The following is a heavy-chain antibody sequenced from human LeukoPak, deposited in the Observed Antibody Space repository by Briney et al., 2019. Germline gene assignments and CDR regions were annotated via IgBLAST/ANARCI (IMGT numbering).Heavy chain of an antibody. Sequence: GGSLRLSCAASGISVSYNYMSWVRRAPGKGLEWLSVIYPNASTFYTDSVKGRFTISRDSSTNTLHLQLSSLRAEDTAVYYCARVVSGWYDYFDYWGQGTLVTVSS. CDR3: ARVVSGWYDYFDY. CDR2: IYPNAST. V-gene: IGHV3-66*01. D-gene: IGHD6-19*01. J-gene: IGHJ4*02. CDR1: GISVSYNY.